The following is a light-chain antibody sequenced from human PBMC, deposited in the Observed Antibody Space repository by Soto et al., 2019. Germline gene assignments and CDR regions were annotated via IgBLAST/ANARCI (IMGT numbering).Light chain of an antibody. V-gene: IGKV1-9*01. Sequence: DIQLTQSPSFLSASVGDRVTITCRASQGISSYLAWYRQKPGKAPNLLIYAASTKQSGVPSRFSDSGSGTEFTLTISSLQTEDFATYSCQQLNSYHTFGLGTRLEIK. CDR1: QGISSY. CDR2: AAS. CDR3: QQLNSYHT. J-gene: IGKJ5*01.